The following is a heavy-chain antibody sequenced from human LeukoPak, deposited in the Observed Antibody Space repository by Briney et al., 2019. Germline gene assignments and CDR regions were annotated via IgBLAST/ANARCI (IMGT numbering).Heavy chain of an antibody. J-gene: IGHJ4*02. D-gene: IGHD1-26*01. V-gene: IGHV3-74*01. CDR3: ARTEYSGSYFDN. Sequence: GGSLRLSCGASGFTFSSYWIHWVRQAPGKGLVWVSRINSDGSSTSYADSVKGRFTISKDNAKNTLYLQMDSLRAEDTAVYFCARTEYSGSYFDNWGQGTLVTVSS. CDR1: GFTFSSYW. CDR2: INSDGSST.